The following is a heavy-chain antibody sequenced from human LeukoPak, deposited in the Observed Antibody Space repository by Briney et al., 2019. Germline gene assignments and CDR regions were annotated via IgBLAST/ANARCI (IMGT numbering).Heavy chain of an antibody. CDR2: VHYSGST. J-gene: IGHJ4*02. CDR3: AGDSGNSASDY. Sequence: SETLSLTCTVSGGSLNSGAYYWSWIRQHPGKGLEWIAYVHYSGSTYYNPSLKSRFTISVDTSQNQFSLKLRSVTAADTAVYYCAGDSGNSASDYWGQGTLVTVSS. V-gene: IGHV4-31*03. CDR1: GGSLNSGAYY. D-gene: IGHD4-23*01.